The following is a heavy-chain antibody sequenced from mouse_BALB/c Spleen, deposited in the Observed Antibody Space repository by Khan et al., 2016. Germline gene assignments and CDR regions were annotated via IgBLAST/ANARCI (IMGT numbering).Heavy chain of an antibody. CDR1: DFSLTSYG. CDR3: ARRDYRYALAY. J-gene: IGHJ3*01. V-gene: IGHV2-2*02. CDR2: IWSGGTT. Sequence: QMQLEESGPGLVQPSQSLSITCTVSDFSLTSYGVHWVRQSPGKGLEWLGVIWSGGTTDNNAAFISRLSISKDNSKSQVFFKMNSLQANDTAIYYCARRDYRYALAYWGQGTLVTVSA. D-gene: IGHD2-14*01.